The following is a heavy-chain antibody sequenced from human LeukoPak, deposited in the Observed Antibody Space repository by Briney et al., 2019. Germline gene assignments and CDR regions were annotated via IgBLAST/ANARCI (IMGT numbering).Heavy chain of an antibody. CDR3: ARDWGYSSSWYLSGDQVDY. CDR2: ISSSGSTI. J-gene: IGHJ4*02. V-gene: IGHV3-11*01. D-gene: IGHD6-13*01. Sequence: PGGSLRLSCAASGFTFSDYYMSWIRQAPGKGLEWVSYISSSGSTIYYADSVKGRFTISRDNAKNSLYLQMNSLRAEDTAVYYCARDWGYSSSWYLSGDQVDYWGQGTLVTVSS. CDR1: GFTFSDYY.